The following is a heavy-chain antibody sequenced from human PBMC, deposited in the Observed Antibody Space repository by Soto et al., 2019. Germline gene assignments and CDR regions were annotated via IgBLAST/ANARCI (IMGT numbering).Heavy chain of an antibody. CDR2: ISGSFGST. D-gene: IGHD3-3*01. CDR3: ARAHDYDFWSGFLFYGMDV. V-gene: IGHV3-23*01. Sequence: GGSLRLSCVASGLSFSSYAMNWVRQAPGKGLEWVSTISGSFGSTYYADSVKGRFTISRDNSKNTLDLQMSSLRAEDTAIYYCARAHDYDFWSGFLFYGMDVWGQGTTVTVSS. J-gene: IGHJ6*02. CDR1: GLSFSSYA.